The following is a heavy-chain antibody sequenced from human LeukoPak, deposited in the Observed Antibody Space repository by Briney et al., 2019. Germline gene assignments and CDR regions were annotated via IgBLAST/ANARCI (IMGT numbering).Heavy chain of an antibody. V-gene: IGHV4-59*01. CDR2: IYYSGST. Sequence: SETLSLTCTVSGGSISSYYWSWIRQPPGKGLEWIGYIYYSGSTNYNPSLKSRVTISVATSKNQFSLKLSSVTAADTAVYYCASYYGSGSYYTAWGQGTLVTVSS. D-gene: IGHD3-10*01. CDR3: ASYYGSGSYYTA. CDR1: GGSISSYY. J-gene: IGHJ5*02.